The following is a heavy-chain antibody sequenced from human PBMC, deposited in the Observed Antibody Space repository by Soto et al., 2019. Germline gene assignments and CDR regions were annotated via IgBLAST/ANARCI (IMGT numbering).Heavy chain of an antibody. CDR1: GFTFDDYT. J-gene: IGHJ6*02. CDR3: AKEAVAVAGYYYYYGMDV. V-gene: IGHV3-43*01. Sequence: EVQLVESGGVVVQPGGSLRLSCAASGFTFDDYTMHWVRQAPGKGLEWVSLISWDGGSTYYADSVKGRFTISRDNSKNSLYLQMNSLRTEDTALYYCAKEAVAVAGYYYYYGMDVWGQGTTVTVSS. CDR2: ISWDGGST. D-gene: IGHD6-19*01.